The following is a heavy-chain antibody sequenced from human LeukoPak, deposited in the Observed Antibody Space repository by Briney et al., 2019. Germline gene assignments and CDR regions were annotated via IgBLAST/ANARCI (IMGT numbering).Heavy chain of an antibody. CDR2: ISYDGSNK. V-gene: IGHV3-30*18. CDR1: GFTFSSYG. J-gene: IGHJ4*02. CDR3: AKDQPLIYYDSSGYYPHFDY. Sequence: GGSLRLSCAASGFTFSSYGMHRVRQAPGKGLEWVAVISYDGSNKYYADSVKGRFTISRDNSKNTLYLQMNSLRAEDTAVYYCAKDQPLIYYDSSGYYPHFDYWGQGTLVTVSS. D-gene: IGHD3-22*01.